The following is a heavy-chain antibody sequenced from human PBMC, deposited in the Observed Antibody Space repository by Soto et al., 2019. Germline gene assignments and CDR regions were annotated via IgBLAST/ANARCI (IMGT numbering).Heavy chain of an antibody. D-gene: IGHD2-15*01. J-gene: IGHJ6*02. V-gene: IGHV4-34*01. Sequence: SETLSLTCAVYGGSFSGYYWSWIRQPPGKGLEWIGEINHSGSTNYNPSLKSRVTISVDTSKNQFSLKLSSVTAADTAVYYCARGRPRLGYCSGGSCHGGMDVWGQGTTVTVSS. CDR3: ARGRPRLGYCSGGSCHGGMDV. CDR2: INHSGST. CDR1: GGSFSGYY.